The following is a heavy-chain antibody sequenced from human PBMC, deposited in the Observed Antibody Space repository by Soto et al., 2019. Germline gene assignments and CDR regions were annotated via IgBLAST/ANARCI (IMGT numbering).Heavy chain of an antibody. CDR1: GGSISSYY. V-gene: IGHV4-59*01. CDR3: ARSSIPARGRVDH. D-gene: IGHD6-6*01. CDR2: IYYSGST. J-gene: IGHJ4*02. Sequence: SETLSLTCTVSGGSISSYYWSWIRQPPGKGLEWIGYIYYSGSTNYNPSLKSRVTISVDTSKNQFSLKLSSVTAADTAVYYCARSSIPARGRVDHWGQGTLVTVSS.